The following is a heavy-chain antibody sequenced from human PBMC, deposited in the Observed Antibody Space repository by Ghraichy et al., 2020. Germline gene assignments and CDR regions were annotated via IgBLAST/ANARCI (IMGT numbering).Heavy chain of an antibody. Sequence: LSLTCVASQFTVSSTYMTWVRQAPGKGLEWVSIIYSRGDTYYAGSVKGRFTISRDNSRNTLYLQMNSLRADDTAVYYCATRGADGYEDALDLWGQGTMVTVSS. J-gene: IGHJ3*01. CDR1: QFTVSSTY. CDR3: ATRGADGYEDALDL. D-gene: IGHD5-18*01. CDR2: IYSRGDT. V-gene: IGHV3-53*01.